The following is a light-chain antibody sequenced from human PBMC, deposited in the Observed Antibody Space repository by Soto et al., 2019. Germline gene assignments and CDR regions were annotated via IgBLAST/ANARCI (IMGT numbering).Light chain of an antibody. CDR1: QSLVDRDGNTP. Sequence: DIVMTQTPLSSPVTLGQPASISCRSSQSLVDRDGNTPLSWLQQRPGQPPRLLIYKISNRLSGVPDRFSGSGAGTDFTLKISRVEAEDVGLYYCKQTEHFPRTFGQGTKVEIK. CDR3: KQTEHFPRT. V-gene: IGKV2-24*01. CDR2: KIS. J-gene: IGKJ1*01.